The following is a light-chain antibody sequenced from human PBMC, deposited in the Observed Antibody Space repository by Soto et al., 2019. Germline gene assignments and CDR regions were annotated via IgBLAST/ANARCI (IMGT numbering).Light chain of an antibody. CDR3: HQYGRSASSIT. J-gene: IGKJ3*01. Sequence: EIVMTQSPATLSVSPGERVTLSCRASQSVMNNLAWYQHKPGQAPRLVIYDASTRATGIPDRFSGGGSGTDFTLTISRVEPEDFAVYYCHQYGRSASSITFGPGTKVEIK. CDR1: QSVMNN. CDR2: DAS. V-gene: IGKV3-20*01.